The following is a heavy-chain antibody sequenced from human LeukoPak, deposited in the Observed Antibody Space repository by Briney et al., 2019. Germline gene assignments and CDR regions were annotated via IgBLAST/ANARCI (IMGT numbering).Heavy chain of an antibody. V-gene: IGHV3-7*01. Sequence: GGSLRLSCAASGFTFSSYAMSWVRQAPGKGLEWVANIKQDGSEKYYVDSVKGRFTISRDNAKNSLYLQMNSLRAEDTAVYYCARVPTQDYYDSSSYSDYWGQGTLVTVSS. CDR1: GFTFSSYA. CDR2: IKQDGSEK. J-gene: IGHJ4*02. CDR3: ARVPTQDYYDSSSYSDY. D-gene: IGHD3-22*01.